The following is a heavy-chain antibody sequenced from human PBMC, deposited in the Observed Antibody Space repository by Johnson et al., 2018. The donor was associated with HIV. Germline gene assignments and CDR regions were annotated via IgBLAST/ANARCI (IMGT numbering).Heavy chain of an antibody. D-gene: IGHD3-10*01. Sequence: VQLVESGGGLVQPGGSLRLSCAASGLMFSRYWMSWVRQAPGKGLEWVANIKQDGSEKYYVDSVKGRFTISRDNAKNSLYVQMNSLRAEDTAMYYCARLEDRGRGAFDIWGQGTMVTVSS. CDR2: IKQDGSEK. CDR3: ARLEDRGRGAFDI. J-gene: IGHJ3*02. V-gene: IGHV3-7*01. CDR1: GLMFSRYW.